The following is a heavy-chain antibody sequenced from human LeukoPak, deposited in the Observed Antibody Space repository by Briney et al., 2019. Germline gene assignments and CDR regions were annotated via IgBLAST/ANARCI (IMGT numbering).Heavy chain of an antibody. Sequence: SETLSLTCTVSGGSISSYYWSWIRQPPGKGLEWIGYIYYSGSTNYNRSLKSRFTISVDTSKNQFSLKLSSVTAADTAVYYCARLPFFGDHYYYYMDVWGKGTTVTVSS. J-gene: IGHJ6*03. V-gene: IGHV4-59*01. CDR2: IYYSGST. CDR3: ARLPFFGDHYYYYMDV. D-gene: IGHD4-17*01. CDR1: GGSISSYY.